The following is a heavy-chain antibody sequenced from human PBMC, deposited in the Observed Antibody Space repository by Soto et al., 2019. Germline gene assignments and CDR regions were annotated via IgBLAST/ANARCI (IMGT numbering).Heavy chain of an antibody. CDR2: ISGSGGST. J-gene: IGHJ4*02. Sequence: GGSLRLSCAASGFTFSSYAMSWVRQAPGKGLEWVSAISGSGGSTYYADSVKGRFTISRDNSKNTLYLQMNSLRAEDTAVYYCAKELKGRRLRGQWLVYYFDYWGQGTLVTVSS. CDR3: AKELKGRRLRGQWLVYYFDY. D-gene: IGHD6-19*01. CDR1: GFTFSSYA. V-gene: IGHV3-23*01.